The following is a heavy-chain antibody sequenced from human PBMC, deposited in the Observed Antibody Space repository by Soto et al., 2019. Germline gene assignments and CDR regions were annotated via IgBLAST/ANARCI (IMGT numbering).Heavy chain of an antibody. D-gene: IGHD4-4*01. CDR3: TSLGSLLQPIDF. Sequence: PVASLKISCLASGDTLTNYWIGWVRQMPGGGREWMGLIFPRDSDTRYSPSFEGQVTISTDNSIATAYLQWSSLEASDTAIYFCTSLGSLLQPIDFSGQGTPVTVS. J-gene: IGHJ4*02. CDR2: IFPRDSDT. CDR1: GDTLTNYW. V-gene: IGHV5-51*01.